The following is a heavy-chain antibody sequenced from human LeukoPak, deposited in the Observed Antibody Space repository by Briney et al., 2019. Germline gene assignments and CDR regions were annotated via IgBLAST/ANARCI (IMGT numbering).Heavy chain of an antibody. D-gene: IGHD2-15*01. V-gene: IGHV4-4*07. Sequence: SETLSLTCTVSGGSISSYYWSWVREAAGKGLEWVGRIYTSGSTNYNPSLKSRVTMSVDTSKNQFSLKLSSVTAADTAVYYCARDLGWYNWFDPWGQGTLVTVSS. CDR3: ARDLGWYNWFDP. CDR2: IYTSGST. CDR1: GGSISSYY. J-gene: IGHJ5*02.